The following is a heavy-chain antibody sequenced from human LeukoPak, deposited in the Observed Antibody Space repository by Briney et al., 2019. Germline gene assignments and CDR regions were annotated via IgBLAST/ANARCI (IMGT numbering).Heavy chain of an antibody. CDR1: GFMFSNHA. J-gene: IGHJ4*02. CDR2: ISTRGGGI. Sequence: GGSLRLSCAGSGFMFSNHAMSWVRQAPGKGLEWVSGISTRGGGIYYADSVKGRFTISRDNSKNTLYLQMNSLRAEDTAVYYCAKDPGVDGDYGDYWGLGTLVTVSS. D-gene: IGHD4-17*01. V-gene: IGHV3-23*01. CDR3: AKDPGVDGDYGDY.